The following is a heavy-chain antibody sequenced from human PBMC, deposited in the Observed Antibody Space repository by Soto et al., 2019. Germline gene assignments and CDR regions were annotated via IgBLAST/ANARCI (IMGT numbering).Heavy chain of an antibody. CDR2: FYNGDTT. V-gene: IGHV3-66*01. Sequence: GGSLRLSCAASTLIVTSNYMTWVRQAPGKGLEWVSVFYNGDTTYYADSVRGRFTISRDNSKRILYLQMNSLRVEDTAVYYCARDRFGLERYWGRGSLVTVSS. D-gene: IGHD3-10*01. CDR1: TLIVTSNY. CDR3: ARDRFGLERY. J-gene: IGHJ4*01.